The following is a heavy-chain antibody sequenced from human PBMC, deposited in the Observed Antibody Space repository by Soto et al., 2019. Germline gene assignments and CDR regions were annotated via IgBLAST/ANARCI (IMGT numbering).Heavy chain of an antibody. J-gene: IGHJ6*02. V-gene: IGHV1-8*01. CDR1: GYTFTSYD. CDR3: AGTRHKNRNYYYYGMDV. Sequence: ASVKVSCKASGYTFTSYDINWVRQATGQGLEWMGWMNPNSGNTGYAQKFQGRVTMTRNTSISTAYMELSSLRSEDTAVYYCAGTRHKNRNYYYYGMDVWGQGTTVTVSS. CDR2: MNPNSGNT.